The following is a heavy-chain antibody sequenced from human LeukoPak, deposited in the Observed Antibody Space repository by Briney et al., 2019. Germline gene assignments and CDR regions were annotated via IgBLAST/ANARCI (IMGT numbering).Heavy chain of an antibody. CDR2: IFSGGDT. CDR3: ARENRFGDKGDWFDP. V-gene: IGHV3-53*01. CDR1: GFTVSGNY. D-gene: IGHD3-10*01. Sequence: PGGSLRLSCAASGFTVSGNYMSWVRQAPGKGLECVAVIFSGGDTYYADSVKGRFTISRDKSMNTLYLQMNSLRAEDTAVYYCARENRFGDKGDWFDPWGQGTLVTVSS. J-gene: IGHJ5*02.